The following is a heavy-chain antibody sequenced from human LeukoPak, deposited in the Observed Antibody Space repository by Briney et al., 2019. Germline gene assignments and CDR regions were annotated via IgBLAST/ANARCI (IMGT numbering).Heavy chain of an antibody. Sequence: SETLSLTCTVSGGSISSSSYYWGWIRQPPGKGLEWIGSIYYSGSTYYNPSLKGRVTISVDTSKNQFSLKLSSVTAADTAVYYCARGGGSGWYMDVWDKGTTVTVSS. D-gene: IGHD6-19*01. CDR2: IYYSGST. CDR3: ARGGGSGWYMDV. CDR1: GGSISSSSYY. J-gene: IGHJ6*03. V-gene: IGHV4-39*01.